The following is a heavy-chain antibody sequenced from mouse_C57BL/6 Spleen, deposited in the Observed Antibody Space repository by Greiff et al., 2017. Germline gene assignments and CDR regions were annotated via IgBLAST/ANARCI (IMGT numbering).Heavy chain of an antibody. CDR1: GYTFTDYE. V-gene: IGHV1-15*01. CDR3: TRPFFYYGSPYFDY. J-gene: IGHJ2*01. D-gene: IGHD1-1*01. Sequence: VQLQQSGAELVRPGASVTLSCKASGYTFTDYEMHWVKQTPVHGLEWIGAIDPETGGTAYNQKFKGKAILTADKSSSTAYMELRSLTSEDSAVYYCTRPFFYYGSPYFDYWGQGTTLTVSS. CDR2: IDPETGGT.